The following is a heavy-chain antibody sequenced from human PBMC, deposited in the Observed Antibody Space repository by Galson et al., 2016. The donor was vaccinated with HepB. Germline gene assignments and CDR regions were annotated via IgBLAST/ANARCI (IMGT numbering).Heavy chain of an antibody. D-gene: IGHD2-21*02. CDR3: AGQMTALMSIDY. Sequence: SETLSLTCTISGGSNSRFYWSWVRQSPEKGLEWIGDINYSGTTNYNPSLKSRVTISVDMSKSQFSLKLNSVTAADTAVYHCAGQMTALMSIDYWGQGTLVTVSS. CDR1: GGSNSRFY. J-gene: IGHJ4*02. CDR2: INYSGTT. V-gene: IGHV4-59*01.